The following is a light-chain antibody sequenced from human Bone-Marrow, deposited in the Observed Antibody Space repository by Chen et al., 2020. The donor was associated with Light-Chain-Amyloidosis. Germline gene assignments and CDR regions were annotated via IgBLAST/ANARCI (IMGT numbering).Light chain of an antibody. J-gene: IGLJ3*02. CDR2: EDD. CDR3: QSYQGSSQGV. CDR1: SGSIATNY. V-gene: IGLV6-57*01. Sequence: NFMLTQPHSVSESPGKPVIIPCTRRSGSIATNYVQWYQQRPGSSPTTVIYEDDQRPSGVPDRFSGSIDRSSNSASLTISGLKTEDEADYYCQSYQGSSQGVFGGGTKLTVL.